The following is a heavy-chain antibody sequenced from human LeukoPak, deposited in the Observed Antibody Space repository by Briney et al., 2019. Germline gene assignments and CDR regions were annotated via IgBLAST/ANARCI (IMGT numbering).Heavy chain of an antibody. CDR3: ARVLSYYDFWSGYYPRLLFANYYYMDV. Sequence: SEALSLTCTVSGGSISSSSYYWGWIRQPPGKGLEWIGSIYYSGSTYYNPSLKSRVTISVDTSKNQFSLKLSSVTAADTAVYYCARVLSYYDFWSGYYPRLLFANYYYMDVWGKGTTVTVSS. CDR1: GGSISSSSYY. J-gene: IGHJ6*03. CDR2: IYYSGST. V-gene: IGHV4-39*07. D-gene: IGHD3-3*01.